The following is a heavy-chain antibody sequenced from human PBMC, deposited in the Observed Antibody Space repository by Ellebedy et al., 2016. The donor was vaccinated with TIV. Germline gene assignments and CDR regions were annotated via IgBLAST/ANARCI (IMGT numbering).Heavy chain of an antibody. V-gene: IGHV1-18*04. CDR2: ISAYNGNT. Sequence: AASVKVSCKASGYTFTSYGISWVRQAPGQGLEWMGWISAYNGNTNYAQKIQGRVTMTTDNSTSTAYMELRRLRSDDTAVYYCARVDTAMVTSRYYYYYGMDVWGQGTTVTVSS. CDR3: ARVDTAMVTSRYYYYYGMDV. J-gene: IGHJ6*02. D-gene: IGHD5-18*01. CDR1: GYTFTSYG.